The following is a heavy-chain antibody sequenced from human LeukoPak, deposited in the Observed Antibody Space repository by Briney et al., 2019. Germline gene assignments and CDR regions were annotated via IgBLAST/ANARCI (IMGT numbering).Heavy chain of an antibody. Sequence: GGSLRLSCAASGFTFSSYEMNWVRQAPGTGLEWISYISSSGTNIYYADSVKGRFTISRDNAKNSLYLEMNSLRVEGTALYYCARGIYCSGGSCYSGYYYGVDVWGKGTTVTVSS. D-gene: IGHD2-15*01. CDR3: ARGIYCSGGSCYSGYYYGVDV. CDR1: GFTFSSYE. CDR2: ISSSGTNI. J-gene: IGHJ6*04. V-gene: IGHV3-48*03.